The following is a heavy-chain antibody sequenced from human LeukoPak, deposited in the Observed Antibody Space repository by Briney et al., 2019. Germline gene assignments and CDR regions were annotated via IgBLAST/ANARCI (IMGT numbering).Heavy chain of an antibody. CDR3: ARADFLYTGLAVATATRYTRMVTWFDP. D-gene: IGHD2-2*02. CDR1: GYTFTSYD. CDR2: MNPNSGNT. V-gene: IGHV1-8*02. Sequence: ASVKVSCKASGYTFTSYDINWVRQATGQGLEWMGWMNPNSGNTGYAQNFQGRVTMTRDSSISTAYLELSGLRSDDTAIYYCARADFLYTGLAVATATRYTRMVTWFDPWGQGTLVTVSS. J-gene: IGHJ5*02.